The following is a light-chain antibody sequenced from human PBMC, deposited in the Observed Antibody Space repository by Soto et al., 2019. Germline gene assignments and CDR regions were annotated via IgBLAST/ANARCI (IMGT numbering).Light chain of an antibody. Sequence: QSVLTQPPSVSGAPGQRVTISCTGSSSNIGPGYDVHWYQQLPGTAPKLLIYSNTNRPSGVPDRFSGSRSGTSASLAITGLQAEDEADYYCSLYTSENTYVFGTGTKLTVL. CDR3: SLYTSENTYV. CDR1: SSNIGPGYD. CDR2: SNT. J-gene: IGLJ1*01. V-gene: IGLV1-40*01.